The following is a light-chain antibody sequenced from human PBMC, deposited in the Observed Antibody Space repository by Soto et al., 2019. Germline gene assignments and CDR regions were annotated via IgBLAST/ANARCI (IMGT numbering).Light chain of an antibody. CDR1: QSVSSSY. J-gene: IGKJ1*01. Sequence: EIVLTQSPGTLSLSPGERATLSCRASQSVSSSYLAWYQQKPGQAPRPLIYGASSRAIGIPDRFSGSGSGTDFTLTISRLEPEDFAVYYCQQYGSSLWTFGQGTNVDIK. CDR3: QQYGSSLWT. V-gene: IGKV3-20*01. CDR2: GAS.